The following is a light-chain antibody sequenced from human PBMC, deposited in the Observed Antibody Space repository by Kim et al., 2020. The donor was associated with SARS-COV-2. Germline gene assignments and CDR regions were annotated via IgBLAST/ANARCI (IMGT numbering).Light chain of an antibody. J-gene: IGKJ1*01. Sequence: SPGERATLSCRASQSVTSSYLAWYQMKPGQAPRLLIYDASIRATGISDRFSGSGSGTDFTLTISRLEPEDFAVYYCQQYDRSPRTFGHGTKVDIK. V-gene: IGKV3-20*01. CDR2: DAS. CDR3: QQYDRSPRT. CDR1: QSVTSSY.